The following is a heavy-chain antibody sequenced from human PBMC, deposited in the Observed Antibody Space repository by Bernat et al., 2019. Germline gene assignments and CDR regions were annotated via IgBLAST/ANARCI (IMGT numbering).Heavy chain of an antibody. Sequence: QLQLQESGSGLVKPSQTLSLTCAVSGGSISSGGYSWSWIRQPPGKGLEWIGYIYHSGSTYYNPSLKSRVTISVDRSKNQFSLKLSSVTAADTAVYYCASGGHHYVWGTFRHAFDYWGQGTLVTVSS. D-gene: IGHD3-16*02. V-gene: IGHV4-30-2*01. CDR2: IYHSGST. CDR3: ASGGHHYVWGTFRHAFDY. CDR1: GGSISSGGYS. J-gene: IGHJ4*02.